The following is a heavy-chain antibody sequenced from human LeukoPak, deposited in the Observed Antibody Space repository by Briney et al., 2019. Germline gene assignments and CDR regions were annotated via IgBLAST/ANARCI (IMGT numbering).Heavy chain of an antibody. CDR1: GGTFSSYA. J-gene: IGHJ4*02. V-gene: IGHV1-69*05. D-gene: IGHD3-22*01. CDR3: AGEESWRSSGSSKPFDY. CDR2: IIPIFGTA. Sequence: GASVKVSCKASGGTFSSYAISWVRQAPGQGLEWMGGIIPIFGTANYAQKFQGRVTITTDESTSTAYMELSSLRSEDTAVYYCAGEESWRSSGSSKPFDYRGQGTLVTVSS.